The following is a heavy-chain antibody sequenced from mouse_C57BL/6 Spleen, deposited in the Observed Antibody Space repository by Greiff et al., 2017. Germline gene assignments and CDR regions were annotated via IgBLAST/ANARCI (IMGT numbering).Heavy chain of an antibody. V-gene: IGHV1-22*01. CDR3: AREGYDGYSFAY. CDR2: INPNNGGT. CDR1: GYTFTDYN. Sequence: EVKLVESGPELVKPGASVKMSCKASGYTFTDYNMHWVKQSHGKSLEWIGYINPNNGGTSYNQKFKGKATLTVNKSSSTAYMELRSLTSEDSAVYYCAREGYDGYSFAYWGQGTLVTVSA. D-gene: IGHD2-3*01. J-gene: IGHJ3*01.